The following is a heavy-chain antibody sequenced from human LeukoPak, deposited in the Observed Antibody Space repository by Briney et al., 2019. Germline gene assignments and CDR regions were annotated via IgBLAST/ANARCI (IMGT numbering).Heavy chain of an antibody. CDR3: ARAPTRNYYFDY. Sequence: RPPETLSLTCTVSGGSISSYYWSWIRQPPGKGLEWVGYIYYNGSTNYNPCLKSRVTISVDTSKNQFSLKLSSVTAADTAVYYCARAPTRNYYFDYWGQGTLVTVSS. J-gene: IGHJ4*02. CDR1: GGSISSYY. CDR2: IYYNGST. V-gene: IGHV4-59*01.